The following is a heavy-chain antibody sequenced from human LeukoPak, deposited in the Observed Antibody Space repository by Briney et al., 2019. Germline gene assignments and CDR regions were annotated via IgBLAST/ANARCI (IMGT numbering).Heavy chain of an antibody. CDR2: IYTTGST. CDR3: ARGRPNTSVLDY. Sequence: SETLSLTCTVSGGSIGSFYWSWIRQPAGKGLEWIGHIYTTGSTNYNPSLKSRVTMSVGTSNNQFSLRLRFVTAADTAVYYCARGRPNTSVLDYWGQGNLVSVSS. D-gene: IGHD2-2*02. V-gene: IGHV4-4*07. J-gene: IGHJ4*02. CDR1: GGSIGSFY.